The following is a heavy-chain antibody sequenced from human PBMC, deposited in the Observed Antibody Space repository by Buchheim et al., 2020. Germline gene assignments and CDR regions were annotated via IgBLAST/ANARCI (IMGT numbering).Heavy chain of an antibody. V-gene: IGHV3-74*01. J-gene: IGHJ6*02. D-gene: IGHD3-3*01. Sequence: EVQLVESGGGLVQPGGSLRLSCAASGFTFSSYWMHWVRQAPGKGLVWVSRINSDGSSTSYADSVKGRFTISRDNAKNTLYLQMNSLRAEDTAVYYCARGALYDFWSGYYIAGDYYYYGMDVWGQGTT. CDR1: GFTFSSYW. CDR3: ARGALYDFWSGYYIAGDYYYYGMDV. CDR2: INSDGSST.